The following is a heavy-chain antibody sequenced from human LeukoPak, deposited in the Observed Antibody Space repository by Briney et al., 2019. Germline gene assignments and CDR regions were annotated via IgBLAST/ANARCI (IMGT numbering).Heavy chain of an antibody. CDR1: GSTFSDKW. J-gene: IGHJ5*02. V-gene: IGHV3-7*03. CDR2: IKKDGSQK. CDR3: ARVGWELLNLHFDP. D-gene: IGHD1-26*01. Sequence: GGSLRLSCVASGSTFSDKWMSWVRQAPGKGPEWVASIKKDGSQKYYVDSVKGRFTISRDNAQNSLYLQMNSLRVEDTAIYSCARVGWELLNLHFDPWGQGTLVTVSS.